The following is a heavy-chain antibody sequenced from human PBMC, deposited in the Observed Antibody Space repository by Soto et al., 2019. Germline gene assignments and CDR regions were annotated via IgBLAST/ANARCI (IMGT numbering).Heavy chain of an antibody. CDR2: ISYDGSNK. CDR3: ARSPQGFYDSSGYYFYYYGMDV. J-gene: IGHJ6*02. D-gene: IGHD3-22*01. Sequence: GGSLRLSCAASGFTFSSYAMHWVRQAPGKGLEWVAVISYDGSNKYYADSVKGRFTISRDNSKNTLYLQMNSLRADDTAVYYCARSPQGFYDSSGYYFYYYGMDVWGQGTTVTVSS. V-gene: IGHV3-30-3*01. CDR1: GFTFSSYA.